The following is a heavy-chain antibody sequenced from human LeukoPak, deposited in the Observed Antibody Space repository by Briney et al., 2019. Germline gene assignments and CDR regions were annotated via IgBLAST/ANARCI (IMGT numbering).Heavy chain of an antibody. Sequence: PSETLSLTCTASGGSISSSTYYWGWIRQPPGKGLEWIGSIYYSGNTYYNPSLKSRLTISVDTSKNQFSLKLSSVTAADTAVYYCARTGRQVVARYFDLWGRGTLVTVSS. CDR2: IYYSGNT. CDR1: GGSISSSTYY. D-gene: IGHD2-21*01. V-gene: IGHV4-39*01. J-gene: IGHJ2*01. CDR3: ARTGRQVVARYFDL.